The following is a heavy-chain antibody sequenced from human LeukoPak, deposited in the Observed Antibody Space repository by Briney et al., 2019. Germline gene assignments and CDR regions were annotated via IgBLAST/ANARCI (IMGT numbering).Heavy chain of an antibody. J-gene: IGHJ4*02. CDR3: AKGRYYFDY. CDR1: GGTFSSYA. CDR2: IIPMFGTA. V-gene: IGHV1-69*05. Sequence: GASVKVSCKASGGTFSSYAISWVRQAPGQGLEWMGRIIPMFGTANYAQKFQGRVTITTDESTSTAYMELSSLRSEDTAVYYCAKGRYYFDYWGQGTLVTVSS.